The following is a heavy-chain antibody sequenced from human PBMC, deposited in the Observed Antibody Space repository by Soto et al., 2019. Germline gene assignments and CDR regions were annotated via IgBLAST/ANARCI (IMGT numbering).Heavy chain of an antibody. J-gene: IGHJ6*02. CDR2: IDWDDDI. CDR3: ARIPSYYGSGSYGYYYYGMDV. D-gene: IGHD3-10*01. V-gene: IGHV2-70*01. CDR1: GFSLSTSGMC. Sequence: YGPTMVNPTQTLTLTCTFSGFSLSTSGMCVTWIRQPPGKALEWLALIDWDDDIHYSTSLKTRLAISKDTSENQVVLTMTDMDSLDTATYYCARIPSYYGSGSYGYYYYGMDVWGQGTTVTVS.